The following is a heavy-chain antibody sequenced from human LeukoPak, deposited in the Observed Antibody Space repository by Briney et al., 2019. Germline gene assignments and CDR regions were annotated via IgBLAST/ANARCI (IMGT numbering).Heavy chain of an antibody. CDR3: AKAKNYISTSYDS. D-gene: IGHD2-2*01. CDR2: ISGSCGST. J-gene: IGHJ4*02. V-gene: IGHV3-23*01. CDR1: GFTFSSYA. Sequence: GGSLRLSCAASGFTFSSYAMSWVRQAPGKGLEWVSAISGSCGSTYYADSVKGRFTISRDNSKSTLYLQMNSLRAEDTALYYCAKAKNYISTSYDSWGQGLQVTVSS.